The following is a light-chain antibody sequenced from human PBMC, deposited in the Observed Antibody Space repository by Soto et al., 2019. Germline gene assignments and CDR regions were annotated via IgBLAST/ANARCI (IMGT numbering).Light chain of an antibody. V-gene: IGLV1-47*01. Sequence: QSALTQPPSASGTPGQRVTISCSGSSSNIGSNYVYWYQQLPGTAPKLLIYRNNQRPSGVPDRFSGSKSGTSASLAISGLRSEDEADYYCAAWDDSLSGLYVCGTGTKVTV. CDR1: SSNIGSNY. J-gene: IGLJ1*01. CDR3: AAWDDSLSGLYV. CDR2: RNN.